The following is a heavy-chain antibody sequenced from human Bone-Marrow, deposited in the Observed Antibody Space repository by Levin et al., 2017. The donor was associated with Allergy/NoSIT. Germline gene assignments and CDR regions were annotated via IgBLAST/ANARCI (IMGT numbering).Heavy chain of an antibody. CDR1: GFYFNSYG. V-gene: IGHV3-33*08. J-gene: IGHJ4*02. CDR3: VKDGDWGINYFDS. Sequence: AGGSLRLSCVASGFYFNSYGMHWVRQAPGKGLEWVASTSDDETKKYYADSVKGRFTISRDNSKNTLYLQMNSLRPEDTAVYFCVKDGDWGINYFDSWGQGTLVSVSS. CDR2: TSDDETKK. D-gene: IGHD7-27*01.